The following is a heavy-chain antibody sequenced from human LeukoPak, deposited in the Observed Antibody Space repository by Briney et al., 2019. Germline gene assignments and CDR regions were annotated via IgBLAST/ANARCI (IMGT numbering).Heavy chain of an antibody. J-gene: IGHJ4*02. V-gene: IGHV4-39*07. D-gene: IGHD3-16*01. CDR1: GGSINNTLFY. Sequence: SETLSLTCTVSGGSINNTLFYWGWIRQPPGKGLEWIGTVYYDGIKYSSPSLKSRVATSVDASKNQFSVRLSAVTAADTAVYYCARISRWGPNWGQGILVTVSS. CDR3: ARISRWGPN. CDR2: VYYDGIK.